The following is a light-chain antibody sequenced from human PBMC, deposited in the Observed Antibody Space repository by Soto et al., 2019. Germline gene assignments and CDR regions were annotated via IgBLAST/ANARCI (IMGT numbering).Light chain of an antibody. CDR3: QQFDSYPIT. V-gene: IGKV1-13*02. Sequence: IHLTQSPSSLSASVGDRVTITCRASQGISLSLTWYQQRPGKAPKLLIYDASTLAGEVPSRFSGSGSGTDFTLTIISLHPEDFATYFCQQFDSYPITFGQGTRLEL. CDR2: DAS. CDR1: QGISLS. J-gene: IGKJ5*01.